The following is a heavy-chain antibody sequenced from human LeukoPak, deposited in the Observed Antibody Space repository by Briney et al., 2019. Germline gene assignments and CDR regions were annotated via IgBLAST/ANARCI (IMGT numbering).Heavy chain of an antibody. D-gene: IGHD6-13*01. CDR2: IIPIFGTP. V-gene: IGHV1-69*06. J-gene: IGHJ4*02. CDR1: ARTFSSYA. CDR3: ASLLTAAAGTRPL. Sequence: ASVKTSCKASARTFSSYAISSVRQAPGQGLEWMRGIIPIFGTPNYAQKFQGSVTITADKSTRTAYMQLSSLRSEDTAVYYCASLLTAAAGTRPLWGQGTLVTVSS.